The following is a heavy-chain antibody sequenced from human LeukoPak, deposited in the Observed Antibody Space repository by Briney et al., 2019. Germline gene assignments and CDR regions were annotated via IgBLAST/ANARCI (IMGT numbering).Heavy chain of an antibody. CDR1: GFTFSSFD. J-gene: IGHJ4*02. V-gene: IGHV3-33*06. D-gene: IGHD1-14*01. Sequence: QSGGSLRLSCAASGFTFSSFDMHWVRQAPGKGLEWVAIIWYDGSNKYYADSVKGRFTISGDNSKNTLYLQMNSLRAEDTAVYYCAKDGPDPPTRATRYYFDYWGQGTLVTVSS. CDR2: IWYDGSNK. CDR3: AKDGPDPPTRATRYYFDY.